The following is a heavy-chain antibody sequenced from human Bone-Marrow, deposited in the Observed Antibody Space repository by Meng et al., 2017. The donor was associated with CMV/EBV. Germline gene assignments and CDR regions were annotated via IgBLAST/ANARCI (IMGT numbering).Heavy chain of an antibody. V-gene: IGHV3-15*01. CDR1: GFTFSNVW. CDR3: TTDITMIVVVITINY. D-gene: IGHD3-22*01. J-gene: IGHJ4*02. Sequence: GESLKIFCEASGFTFSNVWMSWVRQAPGKGLEWVGRIKSKTDGGKTDYAAPVKGRFTISRDDSKNTMYLQMNSLKTEDTSVYYCTTDITMIVVVITINYWGQGTLVTFAS. CDR2: IKSKTDGGKT.